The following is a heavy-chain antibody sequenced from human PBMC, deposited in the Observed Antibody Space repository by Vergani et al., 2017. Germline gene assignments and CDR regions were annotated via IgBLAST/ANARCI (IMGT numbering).Heavy chain of an antibody. V-gene: IGHV4-34*01. CDR3: ARFRYYGSGSYYVPXGDY. D-gene: IGHD3-10*01. Sequence: QVQLQQWGAGLLKPSETLSLTCAVYGGSFSGYYWSWIRQPPGKGLEWIGEINHSGSTNYNPSLKSRVTISVDTSKNQFSLKLSSVTAADTAVYYCARFRYYGSGSYYVPXGDYWGQGTLVTVSS. CDR2: INHSGST. J-gene: IGHJ4*02. CDR1: GGSFSGYY.